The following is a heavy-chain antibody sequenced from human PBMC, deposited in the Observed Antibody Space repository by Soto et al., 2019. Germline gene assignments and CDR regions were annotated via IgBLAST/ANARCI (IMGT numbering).Heavy chain of an antibody. J-gene: IGHJ4*02. Sequence: PGESLKISCKVSGYTFTNYWIGWVRQVPGKGVEWMTLVQPGDSDTRYSPSFQGLVTVSADKSISTAYLQWSSLKASDTAIYCCARRNNWGRDFDYWGQGTLVTVSS. CDR2: VQPGDSDT. D-gene: IGHD7-27*01. CDR1: GYTFTNYW. V-gene: IGHV5-51*01. CDR3: ARRNNWGRDFDY.